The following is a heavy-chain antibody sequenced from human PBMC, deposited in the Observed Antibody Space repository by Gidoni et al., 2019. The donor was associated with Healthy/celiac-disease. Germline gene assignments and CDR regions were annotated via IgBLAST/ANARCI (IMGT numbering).Heavy chain of an antibody. D-gene: IGHD4-4*01. CDR1: GFTFSSYA. CDR2: ISGSGGST. J-gene: IGHJ6*03. V-gene: IGHV3-23*01. CDR3: ANYLPTMTTVTSTYYYYMDV. Sequence: EVQLLESGGGLVQPGGSLRLSCAASGFTFSSYAMRWVRQAPGKGLEWVSAISGSGGSTYYADSVKGRFTISRDNSKNTLYLQMNSLRAEDTAVYYCANYLPTMTTVTSTYYYYMDVWGKGTTVTVSS.